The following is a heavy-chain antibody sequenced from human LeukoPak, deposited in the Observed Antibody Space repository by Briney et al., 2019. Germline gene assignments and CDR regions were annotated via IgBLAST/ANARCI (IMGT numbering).Heavy chain of an antibody. CDR3: AKDHGRFGDPVPLLY. Sequence: PGGSLRLSCAASGFTFSSYAMGWVRQAPGKGLEWVSTISGSGGSTYYADSVKGRFTISRDNSKNTLYLQMNSLRAEDTAVYYCAKDHGRFGDPVPLLYWGQGTLVTVSS. V-gene: IGHV3-23*01. J-gene: IGHJ4*02. CDR2: ISGSGGST. D-gene: IGHD3-10*01. CDR1: GFTFSSYA.